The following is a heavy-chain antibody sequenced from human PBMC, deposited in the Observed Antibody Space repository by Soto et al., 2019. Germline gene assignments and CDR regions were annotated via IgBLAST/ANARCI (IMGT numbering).Heavy chain of an antibody. V-gene: IGHV4-59*01. D-gene: IGHD1-26*01. CDR1: GGSISSYY. CDR3: ARTPASIVGATGYFDY. CDR2: IYYSGST. J-gene: IGHJ4*02. Sequence: PSETLSLTCTVSGGSISSYYWSWIRQPPGKGLEWIGYIYYSGSTNYNPSLKSRVTISVDTSKNQFSLKLSSVTAADTAVYYCARTPASIVGATGYFDYWGQGTLVTVSS.